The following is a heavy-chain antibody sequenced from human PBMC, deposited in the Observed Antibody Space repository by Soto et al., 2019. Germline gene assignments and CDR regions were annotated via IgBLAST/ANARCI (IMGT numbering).Heavy chain of an antibody. V-gene: IGHV1-69*05. J-gene: IGHJ6*02. Sequence: SVKVSCKASGGTFSSYAISWVRQAPGQGLEWMGGIIPIFGTANYAQKFQGRVTISRDNSKNTLYLQMNSLRAEDTAVYYCAKCDSSGYYYDYYYYGMDVWGQGTTVTV. CDR2: IIPIFGTA. CDR1: GGTFSSYA. CDR3: AKCDSSGYYYDYYYYGMDV. D-gene: IGHD3-22*01.